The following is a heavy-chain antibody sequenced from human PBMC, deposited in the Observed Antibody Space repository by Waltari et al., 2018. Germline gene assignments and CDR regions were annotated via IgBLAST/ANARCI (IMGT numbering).Heavy chain of an antibody. D-gene: IGHD1-7*01. CDR3: AREGGTTYFDY. CDR1: GFTVSSNY. Sequence: EVQLVESGGGLIQPGGSLRLSCAVSGFTVSSNYMSWVRKAPGKGLEWVSVIYSGGSTFYADSVKGRFTISRDNSKNTVYFQMNSLRAEDTAVYYCAREGGTTYFDYWGQGTLVTVSS. CDR2: IYSGGST. J-gene: IGHJ4*02. V-gene: IGHV3-53*01.